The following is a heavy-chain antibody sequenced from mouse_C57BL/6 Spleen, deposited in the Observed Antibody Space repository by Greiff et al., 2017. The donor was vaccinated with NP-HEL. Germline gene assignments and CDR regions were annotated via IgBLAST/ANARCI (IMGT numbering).Heavy chain of an antibody. CDR1: GFTFSSYA. J-gene: IGHJ2*01. CDR3: ARVEEYSNYGYFDY. V-gene: IGHV5-4*01. D-gene: IGHD2-5*01. CDR2: ISDGGSYT. Sequence: EVHLVESGGGLVKPGGSLKLSCAASGFTFSSYAMSWVRQTPEKRLEWVATISDGGSYTYYPDNVKGRFTITRDNAKNNLYLQMSHLKSEDTAMYYCARVEEYSNYGYFDYWGQGTTLTVSS.